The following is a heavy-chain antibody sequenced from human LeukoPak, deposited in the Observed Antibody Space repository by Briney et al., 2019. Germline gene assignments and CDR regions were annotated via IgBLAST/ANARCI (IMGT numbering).Heavy chain of an antibody. CDR1: GGSISSSSYY. V-gene: IGHV4-39*01. CDR3: ARASLEPYFSSSEGYYYAMDV. J-gene: IGHJ6*02. Sequence: PSETLSLTCTVSGGSISSSSYYWDWIRQPPGKGLEWIGNLYDSGSTHYNPSLRSRVTISADTSKNQFSLKLSSVTAADTAVYYCARASLEPYFSSSEGYYYAMDVWGQGTTVTVSS. D-gene: IGHD6-6*01. CDR2: LYDSGST.